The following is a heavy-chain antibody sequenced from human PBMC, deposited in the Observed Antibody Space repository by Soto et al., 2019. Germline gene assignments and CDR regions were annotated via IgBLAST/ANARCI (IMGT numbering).Heavy chain of an antibody. Sequence: QVQLQESGPGLVKPSETLSLTCTVSGGSISSYYWSWIRQPPGKGLEWIGYIYYSGSTNYNPSLKSRVTISVDTSKNQFSLKLSSVTAADTAMYYCAISSSWYTGWFDPWGQGTLVTVSS. D-gene: IGHD6-13*01. V-gene: IGHV4-59*01. J-gene: IGHJ5*02. CDR1: GGSISSYY. CDR3: AISSSWYTGWFDP. CDR2: IYYSGST.